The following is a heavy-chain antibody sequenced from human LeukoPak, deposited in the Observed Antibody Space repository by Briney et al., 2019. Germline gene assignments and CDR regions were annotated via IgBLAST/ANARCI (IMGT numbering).Heavy chain of an antibody. CDR3: AKGPAKRGYGDY. CDR1: GFTFSDYY. J-gene: IGHJ4*02. CDR2: ISYDGSNK. Sequence: GGSLRLSCAASGFTFSDYYMTWIRQAPGKGLEWVAVISYDGSNKYYADSVKGRFTISRDNSKNTLYLQMNSLRAEDTAVYYCAKGPAKRGYGDYWGQGTLVTVSS. V-gene: IGHV3-30*18. D-gene: IGHD5-12*01.